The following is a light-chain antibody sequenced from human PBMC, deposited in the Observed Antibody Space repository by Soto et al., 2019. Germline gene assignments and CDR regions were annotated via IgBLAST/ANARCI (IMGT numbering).Light chain of an antibody. J-gene: IGKJ1*01. CDR1: QSVSSSY. CDR3: QQSVTVPWT. Sequence: EVVLTQSPGTLSLSPGERATLSCRASQSVSSSYLAWYQQKPGQAPRLLIYGASSRATGIPDRFSGSGSGTDFTLTISRLDAEDSAVYYCQQSVTVPWTFGQGTKVEIK. CDR2: GAS. V-gene: IGKV3-20*01.